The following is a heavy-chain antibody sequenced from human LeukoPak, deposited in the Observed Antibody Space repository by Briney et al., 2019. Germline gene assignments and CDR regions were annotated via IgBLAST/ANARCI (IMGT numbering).Heavy chain of an antibody. CDR2: IYTSGST. Sequence: SETLSLTCTVSGGSNSSYYWSWIRQPAGKGLEWIGRIYTSGSTNYNPSLKSRVTMSVDTSKNQFSLKLSSVTAADTAVYYCAREDFWIGYPDYWGQGTLVTVSS. CDR3: AREDFWIGYPDY. D-gene: IGHD3-3*01. J-gene: IGHJ4*02. V-gene: IGHV4-4*07. CDR1: GGSNSSYY.